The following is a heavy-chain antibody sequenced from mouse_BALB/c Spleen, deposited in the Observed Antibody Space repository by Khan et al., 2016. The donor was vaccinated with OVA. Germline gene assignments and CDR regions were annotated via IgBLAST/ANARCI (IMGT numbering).Heavy chain of an antibody. D-gene: IGHD2-14*01. CDR2: IIPSTDYT. V-gene: IGHV1-4*01. J-gene: IGHJ3*01. Sequence: QVQLQQSGAELARPGASVKMSCKASGYTFTTYTIHWVKQRPGQGLEWIGYIIPSTDYTTYNQKFKDKATLTADKSSSTAYMQLSSLTSDDSAVYYCANEGAYYRSDGWFAYWGRGTLVTVSA. CDR3: ANEGAYYRSDGWFAY. CDR1: GYTFTTYT.